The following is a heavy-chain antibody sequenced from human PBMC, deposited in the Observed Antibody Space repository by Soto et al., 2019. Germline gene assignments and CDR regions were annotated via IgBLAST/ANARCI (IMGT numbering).Heavy chain of an antibody. CDR1: GATLSSYP. J-gene: IGHJ6*02. D-gene: IGHD3-10*01. CDR3: ARVPYRVLAHFGFSGYGMDV. V-gene: IGHV1-69*06. Sequence: SVKVFSKAPGATLSSYPFSWVRQAHVLRPEWMGGIIPVVGTANYAQKFQGRVTITADKSTSTAYMELSSLRSEDAAVYYCARVPYRVLAHFGFSGYGMDVWGQGTTVTVSS. CDR2: IIPVVGTA.